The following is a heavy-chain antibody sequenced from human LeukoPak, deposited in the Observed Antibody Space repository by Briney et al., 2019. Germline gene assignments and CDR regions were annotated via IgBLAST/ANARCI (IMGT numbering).Heavy chain of an antibody. CDR1: GGSISSYY. J-gene: IGHJ3*02. CDR3: ARGTTIFGVVFLAFDI. V-gene: IGHV4-59*01. D-gene: IGHD3-3*01. Sequence: SETLSLTCTVSGGSISSYYWSWIRQPPGKGLEWIGYIYYSGSTNYNPSLKSRVTISVDTSKNQFSLKLSSVTAADTAVYYCARGTTIFGVVFLAFDIWGQGTMVTVSS. CDR2: IYYSGST.